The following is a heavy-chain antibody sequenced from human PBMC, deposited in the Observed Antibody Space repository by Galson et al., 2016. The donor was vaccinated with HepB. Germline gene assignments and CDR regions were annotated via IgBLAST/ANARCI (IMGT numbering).Heavy chain of an antibody. CDR2: IKQDGSEK. D-gene: IGHD4/OR15-4a*01. Sequence: SLRLSCAASGFSFNTPWMSWVRQTPGKGLEWVANIKQDGSEKYYVDSTRGRFTISRDNAKNSLYLQMNSLRADDTAVYYCVSQVYGDFGTWGQGTLVTVSS. V-gene: IGHV3-7*01. J-gene: IGHJ5*02. CDR3: VSQVYGDFGT. CDR1: GFSFNTPW.